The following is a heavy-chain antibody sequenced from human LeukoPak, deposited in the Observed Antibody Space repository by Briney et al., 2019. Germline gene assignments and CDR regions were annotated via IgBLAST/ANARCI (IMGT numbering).Heavy chain of an antibody. D-gene: IGHD2-2*01. Sequence: ASVKVSCKASGYTFTGYYMHWVRQAPGKGLEWMGGFDPEEGETIYAQKFQGRATMTADTSTDTAYMELSSLRSEDTAVYYCATGYRCSSSNCYGYYYYYMVVWGKGTTVTVSS. CDR3: ATGYRCSSSNCYGYYYYYMVV. CDR1: GYTFTGYY. J-gene: IGHJ6*03. V-gene: IGHV1-24*01. CDR2: FDPEEGET.